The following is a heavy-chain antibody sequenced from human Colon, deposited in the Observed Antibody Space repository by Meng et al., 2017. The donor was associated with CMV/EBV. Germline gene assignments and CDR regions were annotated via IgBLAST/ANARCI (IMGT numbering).Heavy chain of an antibody. CDR1: GFTFNIYT. D-gene: IGHD6-19*01. CDR3: ARYNNGWWSLDS. J-gene: IGHJ4*02. Sequence: GGSLRLSCTASGFTFNIYTFHWVRQAPAKGLEWVALISSDGITKYYADSVKGRFTISSDTAKNTVYLQITSLRVEDTALYYCARYNNGWWSLDSWGPGTLVTVSS. CDR2: ISSDGITK. V-gene: IGHV3-30-3*01.